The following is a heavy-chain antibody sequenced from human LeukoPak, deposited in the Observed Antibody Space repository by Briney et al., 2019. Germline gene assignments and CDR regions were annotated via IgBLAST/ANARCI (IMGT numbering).Heavy chain of an antibody. CDR1: GGSISSYY. CDR2: IYYSGST. D-gene: IGHD3-10*01. J-gene: IGHJ4*02. CDR3: AKHYMGSSYNHGLDC. Sequence: SETLSLTCTVSGGSISSYYWSWIRQPPGKGLEWIGYIYYSGSTNYNPSLKSRVTISVDTSKNQFSLELSSVTAADTALYYCAKHYMGSSYNHGLDCWGQGTLVTVSS. V-gene: IGHV4-59*08.